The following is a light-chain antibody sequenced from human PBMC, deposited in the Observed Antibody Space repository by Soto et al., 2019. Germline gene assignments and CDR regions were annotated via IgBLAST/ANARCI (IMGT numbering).Light chain of an antibody. J-gene: IGLJ1*01. CDR1: SSDVGGYDY. CDR2: KAS. V-gene: IGLV2-14*01. CDR3: SSYTSGSTLYV. Sequence: QSVLTQPASVSGSPGQSITISCTGTSSDVGGYDYVSWYQQHPGKAPRLMIYKASNRPSGVSHRFSGSRSGNTASLTISGLPAEDEADYYCSSYTSGSTLYVFGTGTKVTVL.